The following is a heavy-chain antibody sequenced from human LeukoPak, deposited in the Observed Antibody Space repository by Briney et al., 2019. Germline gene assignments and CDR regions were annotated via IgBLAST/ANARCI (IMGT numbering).Heavy chain of an antibody. CDR3: ARVGRYSSKMIFDY. Sequence: PSQTLSLTCTVSGGSISSGSYYWSWIRQPAGKGLEWIGRIYTSGSTNYSPSLKSRVTISRGTSKNQFFLRLTSVTAADTAVYYCARVGRYSSKMIFDYWGQGTLVTVSS. D-gene: IGHD6-19*01. CDR1: GGSISSGSYY. CDR2: IYTSGST. V-gene: IGHV4-61*02. J-gene: IGHJ4*02.